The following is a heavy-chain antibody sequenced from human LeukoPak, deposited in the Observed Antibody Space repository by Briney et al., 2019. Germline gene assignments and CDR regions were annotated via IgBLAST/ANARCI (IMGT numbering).Heavy chain of an antibody. V-gene: IGHV3-21*01. J-gene: IGHJ5*02. CDR3: ARVNYHLLVGWFDP. CDR2: ISGDNGYI. D-gene: IGHD1-26*01. Sequence: GGSLRLSCAASGFPFEDYAMHWVRQPLGKGLEWVSSISGDNGYIYYADSVKGRFTISRDNAKNSLFLQMHSLRAEDTAVYFCARVNYHLLVGWFDPWGQGTLVTVSS. CDR1: GFPFEDYA.